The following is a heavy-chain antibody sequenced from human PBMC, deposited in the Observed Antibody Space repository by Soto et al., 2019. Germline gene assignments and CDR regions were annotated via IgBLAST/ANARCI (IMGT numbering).Heavy chain of an antibody. CDR2: IKRDGSEK. D-gene: IGHD5-12*01. CDR3: ASLAWESGGYAGY. CDR1: GFTFAKNW. Sequence: LRLACAASGFTFAKNWMIWVRQARGKGLEWVANIKRDGSEKYDVESAKGRVTISRDNAKNTLYLKMKIVRAEYAAVYYCASLAWESGGYAGYWGQGTLVTVSS. V-gene: IGHV3-7*03. J-gene: IGHJ4*02.